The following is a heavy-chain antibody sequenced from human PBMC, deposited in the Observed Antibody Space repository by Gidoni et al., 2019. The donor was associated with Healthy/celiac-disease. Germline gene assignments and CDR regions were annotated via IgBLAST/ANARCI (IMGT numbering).Heavy chain of an antibody. V-gene: IGHV3-23*01. CDR3: AKTLHYYDSSGYYLNYYYYGMDV. J-gene: IGHJ6*02. CDR2: ISGSGGST. Sequence: EVQLLESGGGLVQPGGSLRLSCAASGFTFSSYAMRWVRPAPGKGLEWVSAISGSGGSTYYADSVKGRFTISRDNSKNTLYLQMNSLRAEDTAVYYCAKTLHYYDSSGYYLNYYYYGMDVWGQGTTVTVSS. D-gene: IGHD3-22*01. CDR1: GFTFSSYA.